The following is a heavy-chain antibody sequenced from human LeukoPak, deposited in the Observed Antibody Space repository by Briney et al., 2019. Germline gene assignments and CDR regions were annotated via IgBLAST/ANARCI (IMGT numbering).Heavy chain of an antibody. J-gene: IGHJ4*02. D-gene: IGHD6-13*01. Sequence: GGSLRLPCVASGFTFSSYGMHWVRQAPGRGLEWVAFIRYDGSNKYYVDSVKGRFTISKDNSKNTLYLQMNSLRAEDTTVYYCAKDSGYTSSWYFGDYWGQGTLVTVSS. CDR2: IRYDGSNK. V-gene: IGHV3-30*02. CDR3: AKDSGYTSSWYFGDY. CDR1: GFTFSSYG.